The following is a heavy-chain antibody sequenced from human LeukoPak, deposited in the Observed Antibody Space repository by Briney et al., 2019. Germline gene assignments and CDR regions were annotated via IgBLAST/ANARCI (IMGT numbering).Heavy chain of an antibody. D-gene: IGHD2-2*01. V-gene: IGHV3-23*01. CDR1: GFTFSSYA. CDR2: ISGSGGST. CDR3: AKGLVPAAIRVVDY. Sequence: GGSLRLSCAASGFTFSSYAMSWVRQAPGKGLEWVSAISGSGGSTYYGDSVKGRFTISRDNSKNTLYLQMNSVRAEDTAVYYCAKGLVPAAIRVVDYWGQGTLVTVSS. J-gene: IGHJ4*02.